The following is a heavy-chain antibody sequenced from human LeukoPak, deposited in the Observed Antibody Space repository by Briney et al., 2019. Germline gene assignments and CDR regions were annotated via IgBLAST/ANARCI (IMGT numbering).Heavy chain of an antibody. Sequence: AGGSLRLSCAASGFTFSTYAMNWVRQAPGKGLEWVSSISSSSSYIYYADSVKGRFTISRDNAKNSLYLQMNSLRAEDTAVYYCARTLRWSGYIGDYWGQGTLVTVSS. V-gene: IGHV3-21*01. J-gene: IGHJ4*02. CDR3: ARTLRWSGYIGDY. CDR2: ISSSSSYI. D-gene: IGHD3-3*01. CDR1: GFTFSTYA.